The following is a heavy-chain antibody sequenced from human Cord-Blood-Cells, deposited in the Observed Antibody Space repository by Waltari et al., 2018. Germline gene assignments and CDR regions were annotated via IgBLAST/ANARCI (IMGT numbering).Heavy chain of an antibody. CDR1: GGSIRSGGYY. Sequence: QVQLQESGPGLVKPSQTLSLTCTVSGGSIRSGGYYWSWIRQHPGKGLEWIGYIYYSGSTYYNPSLKSRVTISVDTSKNQFSLKLSSVTAADTAVYYCARVSAPLYYYGSGSYHYYFDYWGQGTLVTVSS. J-gene: IGHJ4*02. V-gene: IGHV4-31*03. CDR2: IYYSGST. CDR3: ARVSAPLYYYGSGSYHYYFDY. D-gene: IGHD3-10*01.